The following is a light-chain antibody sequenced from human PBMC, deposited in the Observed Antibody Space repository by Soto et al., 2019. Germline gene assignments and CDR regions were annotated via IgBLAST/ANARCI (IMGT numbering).Light chain of an antibody. CDR3: QQRSNWPRVT. Sequence: EIVLTQSPATLSLSPGERATLSCRASQSVSSYLAWYQQKPGQPPRLLIYDASNRATGIPARFSGSGSGTDFTLTISSLEPEDFAVYYCQQRSNWPRVTFGGGTKVEIK. CDR1: QSVSSY. J-gene: IGKJ4*01. CDR2: DAS. V-gene: IGKV3-11*01.